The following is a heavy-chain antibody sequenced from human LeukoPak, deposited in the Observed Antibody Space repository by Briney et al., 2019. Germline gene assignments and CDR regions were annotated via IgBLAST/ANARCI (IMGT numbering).Heavy chain of an antibody. CDR3: ARVRGIVVVRDAFDI. Sequence: SETLSLTCAVYGGSFSGYYWSWIRQPPGKGLEWIGEINHSGSTNYNPSLKSRVTISVDTSKNQFSLKLSSVTAADTAVYYCARVRGIVVVRDAFDIWGQGTMVTVSS. D-gene: IGHD3-22*01. CDR1: GGSFSGYY. J-gene: IGHJ3*02. V-gene: IGHV4-34*01. CDR2: INHSGST.